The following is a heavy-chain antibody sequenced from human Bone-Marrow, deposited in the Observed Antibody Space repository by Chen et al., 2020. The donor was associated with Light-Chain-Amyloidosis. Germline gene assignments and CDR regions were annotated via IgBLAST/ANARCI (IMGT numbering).Heavy chain of an antibody. V-gene: IGHV3-23*04. D-gene: IGHD3-9*01. J-gene: IGHJ3*02. CDR3: AKDISYDDILPGYPADAFDI. Sequence: EVQLVESGGGLLQRGGSLRLSCAASGFAFSSYAMSWVRHAPGKGLEWVSTISGSGGNRYYGDAVEGRLTSSRDNSKHALFRQMNSLRAEDTAVYYCAKDISYDDILPGYPADAFDIWGQGTMVTVSS. CDR2: ISGSGGNR. CDR1: GFAFSSYA.